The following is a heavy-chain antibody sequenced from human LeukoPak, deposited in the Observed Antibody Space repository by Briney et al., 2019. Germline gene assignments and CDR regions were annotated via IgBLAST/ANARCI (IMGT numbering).Heavy chain of an antibody. Sequence: GGSLRLSCAASGFTFSSYAMHWVRQAPGKGLEWVAVISYDGSNKYYADSVKGRFTISRDNSKNTLYLQMNSLRAEDTAVYYCARNGPTLLPVPLNYNSTGRDVWAKGPTVTVS. V-gene: IGHV3-30*04. CDR1: GFTFSSYA. CDR2: ISYDGSNK. J-gene: IGHJ6*04. D-gene: IGHD2-2*01. CDR3: ARNGPTLLPVPLNYNSTGRDV.